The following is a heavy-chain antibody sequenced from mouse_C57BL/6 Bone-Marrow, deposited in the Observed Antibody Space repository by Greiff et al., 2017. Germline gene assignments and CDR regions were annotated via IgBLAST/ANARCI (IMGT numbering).Heavy chain of an antibody. V-gene: IGHV8-12*01. CDR1: GFSLSTSGMG. D-gene: IGHD4-1*01. J-gene: IGHJ2*01. CDR3: ARSKTGTLYDFDD. Sequence: QVTLKESGPGILQSSQTLSLTCSFSGFSLSTSGMGVSWLRQPSGKGLEWLAHIYWDDDKRYNPSLKSRLTISKDTSRNQVFLKITSVDTADTATYCCARSKTGTLYDFDDWGQGTTLTVSS. CDR2: IYWDDDK.